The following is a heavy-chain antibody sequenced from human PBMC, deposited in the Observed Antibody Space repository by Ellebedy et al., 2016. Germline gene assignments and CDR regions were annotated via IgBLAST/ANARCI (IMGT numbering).Heavy chain of an antibody. CDR3: ARGSYSSSGVFDP. V-gene: IGHV3-30-3*01. CDR1: GFTFSSYA. D-gene: IGHD6-6*01. J-gene: IGHJ5*02. Sequence: GESLKISCAASGFTFSSYAMHWVRQAPGKGLEWVAVISYDGSNKYYADSVKGRFTISRDNSKNTLDLQMNSLRAEDTAVYYCARGSYSSSGVFDPWGQGTLVTVSS. CDR2: ISYDGSNK.